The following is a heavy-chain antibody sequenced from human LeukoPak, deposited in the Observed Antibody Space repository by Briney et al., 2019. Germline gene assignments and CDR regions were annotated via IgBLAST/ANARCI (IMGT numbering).Heavy chain of an antibody. D-gene: IGHD3-22*01. CDR2: ISGSGGST. J-gene: IGHJ4*02. CDR3: AKVGNYYDSSGYNY. Sequence: GGSLRLSCAASGFTFSSYAMSWVRQAPGKGLEWVSAISGSGGSTYYADSVKGRFTISRDNSKNTLYLQMNSLRAEDTAVYYCAKVGNYYDSSGYNYWGQGPLVPVSS. V-gene: IGHV3-23*01. CDR1: GFTFSSYA.